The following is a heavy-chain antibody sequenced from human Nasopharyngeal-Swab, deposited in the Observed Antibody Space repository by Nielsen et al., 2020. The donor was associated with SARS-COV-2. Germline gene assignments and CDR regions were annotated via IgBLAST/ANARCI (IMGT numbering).Heavy chain of an antibody. J-gene: IGHJ6*02. Sequence: GSLRLSCTVSGGSISSYYWSWIRQPPRKGLEWIGYIYYSGSTNYNPSLKSRVTISVDTSKNQFSLKLSSVTAADTAVYYCARHRIAVAGTEGPPDYGMDVWGQGTTVTVSS. D-gene: IGHD6-19*01. V-gene: IGHV4-59*08. CDR2: IYYSGST. CDR1: GGSISSYY. CDR3: ARHRIAVAGTEGPPDYGMDV.